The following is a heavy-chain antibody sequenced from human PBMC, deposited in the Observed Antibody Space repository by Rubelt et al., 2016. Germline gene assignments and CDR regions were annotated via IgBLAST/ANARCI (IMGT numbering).Heavy chain of an antibody. J-gene: IGHJ4*02. D-gene: IGHD1-26*01. V-gene: IGHV4-39*07. CDR2: IYYSGTT. CDR3: ARDRGGSFTTSFDS. CDR1: GGSISSSSYY. Sequence: QLQLQESGPGLVKPSETLSLTCTVSGGSISSSSYYWGWIRQPPGKGLEWIARIYYSGTTYYNPSLKSRVTISVDTSKNHLPRKLNSVTAADTAVYYCARDRGGSFTTSFDSWGQGTLVTVSS.